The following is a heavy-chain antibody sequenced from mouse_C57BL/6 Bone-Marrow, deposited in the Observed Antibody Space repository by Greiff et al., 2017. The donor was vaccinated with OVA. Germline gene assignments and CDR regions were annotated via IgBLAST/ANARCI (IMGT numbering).Heavy chain of an antibody. CDR2: IDPSDSYT. CDR3: ARYLRGDYCYAMDY. Sequence: QVQLQQPGAELVMPGASVKLSCKASGYTFTSYWMHWVKQRPGQGLEWIGEIDPSDSYTNYNQKFKGKSTLTVDKSSSTAYMQLSSLTSEDSAVYYCARYLRGDYCYAMDYWGQGTSVTVSS. J-gene: IGHJ4*01. CDR1: GYTFTSYW. V-gene: IGHV1-69*01. D-gene: IGHD1-1*01.